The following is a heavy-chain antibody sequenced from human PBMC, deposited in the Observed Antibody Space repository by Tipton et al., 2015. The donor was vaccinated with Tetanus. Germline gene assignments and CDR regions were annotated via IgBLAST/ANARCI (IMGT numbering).Heavy chain of an antibody. CDR1: GGSISRGGYY. J-gene: IGHJ4*02. CDR2: IYYSGST. V-gene: IGHV4-31*03. D-gene: IGHD1-26*01. Sequence: GLVKPSQTLSLTCTVSGGSISRGGYYWSWIRQHPGKGLEWIGDIYYSGSTYYNPSLKSRVTISVDTSKNQFSLKLNSVTAADTAVYYCARDQARGARGWNYFDSWGQGTLVTVSS. CDR3: ARDQARGARGWNYFDS.